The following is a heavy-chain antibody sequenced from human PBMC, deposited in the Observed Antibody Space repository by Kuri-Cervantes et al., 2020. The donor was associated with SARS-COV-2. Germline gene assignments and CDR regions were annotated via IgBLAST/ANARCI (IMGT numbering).Heavy chain of an antibody. J-gene: IGHJ4*02. V-gene: IGHV3-53*01. Sequence: GGSLRLSCAASGFTISDYYMTWVRQAPGKGLEWVSVIYVHRTEYADSVKGRFTISRDNSNNTVYLQMNGLRAEDTAVYYCARGRYTSSCYYFDYWGQGTLVTVSS. D-gene: IGHD6-13*01. CDR1: GFTISDYY. CDR3: ARGRYTSSCYYFDY. CDR2: IYVHRT.